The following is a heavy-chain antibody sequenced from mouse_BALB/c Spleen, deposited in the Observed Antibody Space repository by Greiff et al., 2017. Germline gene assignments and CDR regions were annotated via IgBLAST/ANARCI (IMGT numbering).Heavy chain of an antibody. Sequence: VQVVESGAELARPGASVKMSCKASGYTFTSYTMHWVKQRPGQGLEWIGYINPSSGYTNYNQKFKDKATLTADKSSSTAYMQLSSLTSEDSAVYYCAREESYYYGSSWFAYWGQGTLVTVSA. J-gene: IGHJ3*01. D-gene: IGHD1-1*01. CDR3: AREESYYYGSSWFAY. CDR1: GYTFTSYT. CDR2: INPSSGYT. V-gene: IGHV1-4*01.